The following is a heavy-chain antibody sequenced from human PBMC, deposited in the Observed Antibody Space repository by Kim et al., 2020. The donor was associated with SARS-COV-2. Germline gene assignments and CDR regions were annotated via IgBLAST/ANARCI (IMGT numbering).Heavy chain of an antibody. CDR1: GLNFGRYP. D-gene: IGHD3-22*01. CDR2: ITAIGGSS. J-gene: IGHJ3*02. CDR3: SQWDYDTRGHSFAM. Sequence: GGSLRLSCTTSGLNFGRYPMSWVRQAPGKGLEWVSSITAIGGSSYYADSARGRFTISRDNSKNSLYLEMKSLRVEDTAAYYCSQWDYDTRGHSFAMWGQGTMVTVSS. V-gene: IGHV3-23*01.